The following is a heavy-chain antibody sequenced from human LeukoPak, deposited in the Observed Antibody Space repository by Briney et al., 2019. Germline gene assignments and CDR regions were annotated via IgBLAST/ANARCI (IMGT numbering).Heavy chain of an antibody. Sequence: PGGSLRLSCAASGFTFSSYSMNWVRQAPGKGLEWVAVISYDGSNKYYADSVKGRFTISRDNSKNTLYLQMNSLRAEDTAVYYCAKDRGSYFDYWGQGTLVTVSS. V-gene: IGHV3-30*18. CDR3: AKDRGSYFDY. CDR1: GFTFSSYS. CDR2: ISYDGSNK. D-gene: IGHD1-26*01. J-gene: IGHJ4*02.